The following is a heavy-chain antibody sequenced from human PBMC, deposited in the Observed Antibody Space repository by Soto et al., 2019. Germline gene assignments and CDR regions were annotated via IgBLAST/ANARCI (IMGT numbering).Heavy chain of an antibody. CDR1: GFTVSSNY. J-gene: IGHJ4*02. V-gene: IGHV3-53*04. CDR2: IYSGGST. CDR3: ARGPGGGFVDY. Sequence: PGGSLRRSCAASGFTVSSNYMSWVRQAPGKGLEWVSVIYSGGSTYYADSVKGRFTISRHNSKNTLYLQMNSLRAEDTAVYYCARGPGGGFVDYWGQGTLVTVSS. D-gene: IGHD2-15*01.